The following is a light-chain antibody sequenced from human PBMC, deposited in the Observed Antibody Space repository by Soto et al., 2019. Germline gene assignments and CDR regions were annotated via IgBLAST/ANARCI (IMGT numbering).Light chain of an antibody. V-gene: IGKV3-15*01. CDR3: QQYHWAPDT. CDR2: GAS. J-gene: IGKJ5*01. Sequence: EIVLTQSPATLSVSPGDRATLSCRASQSVSRNLAWYQQKPGQTPRLLIYGASTRATGVPPRFSGSRSGTEFTLTISSLQSEGFAVYYCQQYHWAPDTFGQGTRLEMK. CDR1: QSVSRN.